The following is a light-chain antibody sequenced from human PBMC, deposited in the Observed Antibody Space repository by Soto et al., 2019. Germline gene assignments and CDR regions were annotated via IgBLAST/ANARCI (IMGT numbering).Light chain of an antibody. CDR3: QQYYSTPRT. V-gene: IGKV4-1*01. Sequence: DIVMTQSPDSLAVSLGERATINCKSSQTVLYSSNNKTYLAWYQKRPGLPPKLLIYWASTRESGVPDRFSGSGSGTEFTLTISSLQAEDVAVYYCQQYYSTPRTFGQGTKLEIK. CDR2: WAS. J-gene: IGKJ2*01. CDR1: QTVLYSSNNKTY.